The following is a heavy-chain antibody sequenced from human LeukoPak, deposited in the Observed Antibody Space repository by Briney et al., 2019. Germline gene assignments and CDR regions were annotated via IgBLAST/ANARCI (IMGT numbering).Heavy chain of an antibody. V-gene: IGHV1-3*01. Sequence: ASVKVSCKASGYTFTNYAIHWVRQAPGQRLEWMGWINAGSGDTKFAQKFQGRVTITRDTSATTAYMELSSLRSEDSAVYYCATLGYSYGYFLDYWGQGTLVTVSS. CDR1: GYTFTNYA. CDR2: INAGSGDT. CDR3: ATLGYSYGYFLDY. J-gene: IGHJ4*02. D-gene: IGHD5-18*01.